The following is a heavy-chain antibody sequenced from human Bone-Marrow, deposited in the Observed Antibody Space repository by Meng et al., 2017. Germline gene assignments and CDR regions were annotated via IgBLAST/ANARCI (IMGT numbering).Heavy chain of an antibody. CDR2: IYTSGST. D-gene: IGHD3-22*01. Sequence: GSLRLSCTVSGGSISSYYWSWIRQPAGKGLEWIGRIYTSGSTNYNPSLKSRVTMSVDTSKNQFSLKLSSVTAADTAVYYCARTTYYYDSSGYYVYYYDSWGQGTLVTVSS. CDR3: ARTTYYYDSSGYYVYYYDS. CDR1: GGSISSYY. V-gene: IGHV4-4*07. J-gene: IGHJ4*02.